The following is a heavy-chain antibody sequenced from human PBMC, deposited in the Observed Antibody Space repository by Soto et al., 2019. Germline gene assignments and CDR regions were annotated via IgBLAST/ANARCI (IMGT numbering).Heavy chain of an antibody. D-gene: IGHD5-12*01. J-gene: IGHJ6*02. CDR3: ARSRSETLATTGGYGMDV. CDR1: GFTFSSYD. V-gene: IGHV3-13*05. CDR2: IGTAGDP. Sequence: TGGSLRLSCAASGFTFSSYDMHWVRQATGKGLEWVSAIGTAGDPYYPGSVTGRFTISRENAKNSLYLQMNSLSAGDTAVYYCARSRSETLATTGGYGMDVWGQGTTVTVSS.